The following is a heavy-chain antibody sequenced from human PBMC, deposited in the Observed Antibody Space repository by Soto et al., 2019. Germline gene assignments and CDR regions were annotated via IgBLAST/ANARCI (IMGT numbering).Heavy chain of an antibody. CDR2: ISGSGGST. CDR3: AKVPDSWWLAILFDY. V-gene: IGHV3-23*01. J-gene: IGHJ4*02. Sequence: GGSLRLSCAASGFTFSSYAMSWVRQAPGKGLEWVSAISGSGGSTYYADSVKGRFTISRDNSKNTLYLQMNSLRAEDTAVYYCAKVPDSWWLAILFDYWGQGTLVTVSS. D-gene: IGHD6-19*01. CDR1: GFTFSSYA.